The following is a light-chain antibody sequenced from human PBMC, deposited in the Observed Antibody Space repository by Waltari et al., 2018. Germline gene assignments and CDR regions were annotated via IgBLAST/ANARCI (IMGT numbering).Light chain of an antibody. V-gene: IGLV7-46*01. Sequence: QAVVTQEPSLTVSPGGTVTLTYGSSTGAVSSGHYPYWFQQKPGQAPRTLIYDTSNNHTWNPARFSGSLLGGKAALTLSGAQPEDEAEYYCLLFYSGARVFGGGTKLTVL. CDR2: DTS. CDR3: LLFYSGARV. J-gene: IGLJ2*01. CDR1: TGAVSSGHY.